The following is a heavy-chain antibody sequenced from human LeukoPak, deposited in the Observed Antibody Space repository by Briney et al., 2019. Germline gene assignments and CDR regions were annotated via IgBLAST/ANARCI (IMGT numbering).Heavy chain of an antibody. Sequence: SETLSLTCTVSGGSISNYYWSWIRQPPGKGLEWIGYIYYSGSTNYNPSLKSRVTISVDTSKNQFSLKLSSVTAADTAVYYCARLSTWFGELFPFDYWGQGALVTVSS. V-gene: IGHV4-59*08. J-gene: IGHJ4*02. CDR1: GGSISNYY. CDR3: ARLSTWFGELFPFDY. D-gene: IGHD3-10*01. CDR2: IYYSGST.